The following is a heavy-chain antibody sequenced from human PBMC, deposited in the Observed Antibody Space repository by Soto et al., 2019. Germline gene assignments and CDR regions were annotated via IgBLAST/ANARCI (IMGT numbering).Heavy chain of an antibody. J-gene: IGHJ4*02. Sequence: SETLSLTCIVSGGSVSSSTYYWAWIRQFPGKGLEWIGSIYYSGSTYYNPSLKSRITISIDRSKSQFSLKLTSVTAADTAVYYCAPVGIGTKTVDYWGQGTLVTVSS. CDR1: GGSVSSSTYY. CDR2: IYYSGST. CDR3: APVGIGTKTVDY. D-gene: IGHD1-26*01. V-gene: IGHV4-39*01.